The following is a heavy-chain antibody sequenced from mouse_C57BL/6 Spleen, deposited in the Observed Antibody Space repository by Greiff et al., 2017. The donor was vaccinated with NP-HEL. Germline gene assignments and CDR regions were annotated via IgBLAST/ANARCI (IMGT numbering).Heavy chain of an antibody. V-gene: IGHV5-6*01. CDR1: GFTFSSYG. D-gene: IGHD1-1*01. CDR2: ISSGGSYT. CDR3: ARHRGSTLMDY. Sequence: EVQLQESGGDLVKPGGSLKLSCAASGFTFSSYGMSWVRQTPDKRLEWVATISSGGSYTYYPDSVKGRFTISRDNAKNTLYLQMSSLKSEDTAMYYCARHRGSTLMDYWGQGTSVTVSS. J-gene: IGHJ4*01.